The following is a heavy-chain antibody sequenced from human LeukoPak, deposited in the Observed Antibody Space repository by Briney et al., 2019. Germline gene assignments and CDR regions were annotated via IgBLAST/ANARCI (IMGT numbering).Heavy chain of an antibody. CDR1: GYTFTSYY. D-gene: IGHD3-10*01. Sequence: GASVKVSCKASGYTFTSYYMHWVRQAPGQGLEWMGIINPSGGSTSYAQKFQGRVTMTRDTSTSTVYMELSSLRSEDTAVYYCAREGKFGELLSGAFDIWGQGTMVTASS. CDR2: INPSGGST. CDR3: AREGKFGELLSGAFDI. V-gene: IGHV1-46*01. J-gene: IGHJ3*02.